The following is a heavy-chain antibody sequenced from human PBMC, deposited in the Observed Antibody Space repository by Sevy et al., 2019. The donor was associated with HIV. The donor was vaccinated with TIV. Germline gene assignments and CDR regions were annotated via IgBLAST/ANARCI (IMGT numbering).Heavy chain of an antibody. CDR3: AREVEGSGCRRLYLDY. D-gene: IGHD6-19*01. V-gene: IGHV1-46*01. CDR2: INPSGGST. CDR1: GYTFTSYY. J-gene: IGHJ4*02. Sequence: ASVKVSCKASGYTFTSYYMHWVRQAPGQGLEWMGIINPSGGSTSYAQKFQGRVTMTRDTSTVTVYMELGSLRSEDTAVYYCAREVEGSGCRRLYLDYWGQGTLVTVSS.